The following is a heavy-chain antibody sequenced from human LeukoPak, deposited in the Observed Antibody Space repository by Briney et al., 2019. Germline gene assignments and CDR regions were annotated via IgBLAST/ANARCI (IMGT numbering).Heavy chain of an antibody. CDR3: ARAPESEIAAAGPESYYYYYYMDV. Sequence: GGSLRLSCAASGFTFSSYEMNWVRQAPGKGLEWVSYISSSGSTIYYADSVKGRFTISRDNAKNSLYLQMNSLRADDTAVYYCARAPESEIAAAGPESYYYYYYMDVWGKGTTVTVSS. V-gene: IGHV3-48*03. CDR1: GFTFSSYE. J-gene: IGHJ6*03. D-gene: IGHD6-13*01. CDR2: ISSSGSTI.